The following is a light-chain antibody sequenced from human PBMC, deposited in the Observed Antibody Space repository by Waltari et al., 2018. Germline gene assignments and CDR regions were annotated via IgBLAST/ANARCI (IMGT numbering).Light chain of an antibody. CDR3: QQSYSTLVT. CDR2: AAS. CDR1: QSISNY. J-gene: IGKJ4*01. V-gene: IGKV1-39*01. Sequence: DIQMTQSPSSLSASVGDRVTITCRASQSISNYLNWYQQRPGKAPKVLIYAASTLQSGVPSRFSGSGSGTEFTLTINSLQPEDFASYYCQQSYSTLVTFGGGTKVENK.